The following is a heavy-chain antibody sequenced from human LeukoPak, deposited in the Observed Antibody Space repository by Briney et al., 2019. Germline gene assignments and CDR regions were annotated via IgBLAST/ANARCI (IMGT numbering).Heavy chain of an antibody. CDR2: INLSSGGT. CDR1: GYTLTDYY. J-gene: IGHJ3*02. Sequence: SVPVSCLASGYTLTDYYIHWVRQGPAKRLKWIGWINLSSGGTKYARRLQSRVARTRDASISTAYTDLSSLRSDDTAVYYCARVVYGYNYGAFDIWGQGTVVTVSS. D-gene: IGHD5-24*01. V-gene: IGHV1-2*02. CDR3: ARVVYGYNYGAFDI.